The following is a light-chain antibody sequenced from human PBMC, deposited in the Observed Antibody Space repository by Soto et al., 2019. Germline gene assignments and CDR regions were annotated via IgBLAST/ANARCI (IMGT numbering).Light chain of an antibody. CDR2: DAS. V-gene: IGKV3-11*01. J-gene: IGKJ3*01. CDR3: QQRSNWLIT. CDR1: QSVSSY. Sequence: EIVLTQSPATLSLFPGERATLSSRASQSVSSYLAWYQQKPGQAPRLLIYDASNRATGIPARFSGSGSGTDFTLTISSLEPEDFAVYYCQQRSNWLITFGPGTKVDIK.